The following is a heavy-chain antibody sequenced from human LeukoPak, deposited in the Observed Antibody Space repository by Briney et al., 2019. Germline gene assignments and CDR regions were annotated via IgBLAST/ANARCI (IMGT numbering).Heavy chain of an antibody. Sequence: SSETLSLTCTVSGGSISSGSYYWSWIRQPAGKGLEWIGRIYTSGSTNYNPSLKSRVTISVDTSKNQFSLKLSSVTAADTAVYYCARQGSYGALDIWGQGTMVTVSS. D-gene: IGHD1-26*01. CDR3: ARQGSYGALDI. J-gene: IGHJ3*02. CDR1: GGSISSGSYY. V-gene: IGHV4-61*02. CDR2: IYTSGST.